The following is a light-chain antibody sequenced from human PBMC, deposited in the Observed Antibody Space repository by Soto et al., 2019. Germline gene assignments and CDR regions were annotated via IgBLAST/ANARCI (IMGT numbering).Light chain of an antibody. CDR3: SSYTTSSPCV. V-gene: IGLV2-14*01. Sequence: QSVLTQPASVSGSPGQSITISCTGTSSDGGGYKYVSWYQQYPGKAPKLMMYEVSNRPSGVSNRFSGSKSGNTASLTISGLQAEDEADYYCSSYTTSSPCVFGTGTKVTVL. CDR2: EVS. J-gene: IGLJ1*01. CDR1: SSDGGGYKY.